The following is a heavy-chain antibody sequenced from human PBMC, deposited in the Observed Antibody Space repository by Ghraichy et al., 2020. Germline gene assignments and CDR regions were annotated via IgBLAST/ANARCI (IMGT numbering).Heavy chain of an antibody. CDR2: ISSSSSYI. CDR1: GFTFSSYS. D-gene: IGHD1-1*01. CDR3: AREQGTYWYFDL. J-gene: IGHJ2*01. Sequence: GGSLRLSCAASGFTFSSYSMNWVRQAPGKGLEWVSSISSSSSYIYYADSVKGRFTISRDNAKNSLYLQMNSLRAEDTAVYYCAREQGTYWYFDLWGRGTLVTVSA. V-gene: IGHV3-21*01.